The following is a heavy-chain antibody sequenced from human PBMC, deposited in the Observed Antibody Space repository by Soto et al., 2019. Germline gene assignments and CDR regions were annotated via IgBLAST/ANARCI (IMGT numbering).Heavy chain of an antibody. J-gene: IGHJ4*02. Sequence: ASVKVSCKASGYTFTGYYMHWVRQAPGQGLEWMGWINPNSGGTNYAQKIQGWVTMTRDTSISTAYKELSRLRSDDTAVFFFARAKYCSSTSCNRRYYFDYWGKEPRVTVSS. CDR3: ARAKYCSSTSCNRRYYFDY. V-gene: IGHV1-2*04. CDR2: INPNSGGT. D-gene: IGHD2-2*01. CDR1: GYTFTGYY.